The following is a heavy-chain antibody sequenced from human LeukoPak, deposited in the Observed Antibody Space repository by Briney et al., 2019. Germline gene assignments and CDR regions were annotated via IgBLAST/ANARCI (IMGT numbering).Heavy chain of an antibody. CDR2: IRYDGSNK. CDR1: GFTFSSYG. CDR3: AKDGYCTNGVCYDYFDY. D-gene: IGHD2-8*01. Sequence: GGSLRLSCAASGFTFSSYGMHWVRQAPGKGPEWVAFIRYDGSNKYYADSVKGRFTISRDNSKNTLYLQMNSLRAEDTAVYYCAKDGYCTNGVCYDYFDYWGQGTLVTVSS. V-gene: IGHV3-30*02. J-gene: IGHJ4*02.